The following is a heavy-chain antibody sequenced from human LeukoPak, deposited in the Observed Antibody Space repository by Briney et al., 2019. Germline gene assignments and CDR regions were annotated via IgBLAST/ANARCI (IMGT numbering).Heavy chain of an antibody. CDR3: ARSPQSGSGWYDYFDY. J-gene: IGHJ4*02. CDR1: GFTFSSYS. Sequence: GGSLRLSCAASGFTFSSYSMNWVRQAPGKGLEWVSYISSSSTIYYADSVKGRFTISRDNAKNSLYLQMNSLRAEDTAVYYCARSPQSGSGWYDYFDYWGQGTLVTVSS. CDR2: ISSSSTI. D-gene: IGHD6-19*01. V-gene: IGHV3-48*04.